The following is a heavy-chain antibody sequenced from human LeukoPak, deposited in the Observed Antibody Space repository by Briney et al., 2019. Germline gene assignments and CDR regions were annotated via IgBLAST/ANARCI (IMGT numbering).Heavy chain of an antibody. CDR1: GFTFSFYT. Sequence: PGGSLRLSCAASGFTFSFYTMTWVRQAPGKGLEWVSSISTSSTYIYYADSVKGRFTISRDNAKNSLYLQMNSLRAEDTAVYYCAELGITMIGGVWGKGTTVTISS. J-gene: IGHJ6*04. CDR3: AELGITMIGGV. V-gene: IGHV3-21*01. D-gene: IGHD3-10*02. CDR2: ISTSSTYI.